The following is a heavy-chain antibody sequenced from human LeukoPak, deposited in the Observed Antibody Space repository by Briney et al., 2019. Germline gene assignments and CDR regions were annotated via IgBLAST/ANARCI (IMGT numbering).Heavy chain of an antibody. Sequence: GGSLRLSCAASGLIFSTYAMTWVRQAPGKGLEWVSSILASGGTTYYADSVKGRFTISRDNSKNTLYLQMNSLRAEDTAVYYCAKDPRTMIVVVTSDAFDIWGQGTMVTVSS. V-gene: IGHV3-23*01. J-gene: IGHJ3*02. CDR2: ILASGGTT. CDR3: AKDPRTMIVVVTSDAFDI. CDR1: GLIFSTYA. D-gene: IGHD3-22*01.